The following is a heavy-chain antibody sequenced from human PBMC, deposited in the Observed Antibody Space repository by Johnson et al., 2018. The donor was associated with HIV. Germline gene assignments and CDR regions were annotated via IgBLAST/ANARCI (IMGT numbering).Heavy chain of an antibody. CDR1: GFTFSDHD. CDR3: AKRPGGDGYSADAVDI. J-gene: IGHJ3*02. CDR2: IGTIGDT. D-gene: IGHD5-24*01. Sequence: EVQVLESGGGLVHPGGSLRLSCAASGFTFSDHDMHWVRQTEGIGLEWVSAIGTIGDTHYHGSVKGRFTISRENATNFLYLQMNSLAAGDTAVYYCAKRPGGDGYSADAVDIWGQGTMVTVSS. V-gene: IGHV3-13*01.